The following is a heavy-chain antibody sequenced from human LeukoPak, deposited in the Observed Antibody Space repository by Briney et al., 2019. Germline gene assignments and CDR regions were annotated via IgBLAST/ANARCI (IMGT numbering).Heavy chain of an antibody. CDR3: AREGDSYYYDSSGYSLGGMDV. D-gene: IGHD3-22*01. V-gene: IGHV1-46*01. CDR1: GYTFTSYY. Sequence: GASVKVSCKASGYTFTSYYMHWVRQAPGQGLEWMGIINPSGGSTSYAQKFQGRVTMTRDTSTSTVYMELSSLRSEDTAVYYCAREGDSYYYDSSGYSLGGMDVWGQGTTVTVSS. CDR2: INPSGGST. J-gene: IGHJ6*02.